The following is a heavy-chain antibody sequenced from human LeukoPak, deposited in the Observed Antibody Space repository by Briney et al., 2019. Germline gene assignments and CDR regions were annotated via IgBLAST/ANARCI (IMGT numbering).Heavy chain of an antibody. CDR2: IYDSGIT. CDR1: GDSVTSGY. Sequence: PSETLSLTCTVSGDSVTSGYWSWIRQPPGKRLEWIGYIYDSGITDYNPSLKSRLTISVDTSNNQFSLNLSSVTAADTAVYYCAGRGHRYSRDWGQGILVTVSS. V-gene: IGHV4-4*09. J-gene: IGHJ1*01. CDR3: AGRGHRYSRD. D-gene: IGHD2-15*01.